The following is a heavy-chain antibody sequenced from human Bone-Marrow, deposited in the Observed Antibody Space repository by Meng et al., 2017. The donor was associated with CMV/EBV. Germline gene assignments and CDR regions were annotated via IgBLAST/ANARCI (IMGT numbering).Heavy chain of an antibody. CDR3: ARQIAAAVEYYFDY. Sequence: SGGSISSGGYSWGWIRQPPGKGLEWIGYIYHSGSTYYNPSLKSRVTISVDRSKNQFSLKLSSVTAADTAVYYCARQIAAAVEYYFDYWGQGTLVTVSS. CDR1: GGSISSGGYS. J-gene: IGHJ4*02. V-gene: IGHV4-30-2*01. CDR2: IYHSGST. D-gene: IGHD6-13*01.